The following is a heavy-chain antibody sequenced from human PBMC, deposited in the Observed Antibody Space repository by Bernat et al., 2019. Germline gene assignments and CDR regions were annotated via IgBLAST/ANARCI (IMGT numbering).Heavy chain of an antibody. CDR2: ISYDGSNK. J-gene: IGHJ4*02. CDR3: AKDFDYYDSSGPFAY. CDR1: GFTFSSYG. V-gene: IGHV3-30*18. Sequence: QVQLVESGGGVVQPGRSLRLSCAASGFTFSSYGMHWVRQAPGKGLEWVAVISYDGSNKYYADSVKGRFTISRDKSKNTLYLQMNSLRAEDTAVYYCAKDFDYYDSSGPFAYWGQGTLVTVSS. D-gene: IGHD3-22*01.